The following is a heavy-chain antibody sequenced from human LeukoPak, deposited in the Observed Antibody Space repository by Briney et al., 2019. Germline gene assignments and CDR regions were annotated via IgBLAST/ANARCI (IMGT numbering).Heavy chain of an antibody. V-gene: IGHV4-39*01. Sequence: SGTLSLTCTVSGGSISSSSYYWGWIRQPPGKGLEWIGSIYYSGSTYYNPSLKSRVTISVDTSKNQFSLKLSSVTAADTALYYCARHRGTYYAAFDYWGQGTLVTVSS. CDR1: GGSISSSSYY. CDR3: ARHRGTYYAAFDY. CDR2: IYYSGST. J-gene: IGHJ4*02. D-gene: IGHD1-26*01.